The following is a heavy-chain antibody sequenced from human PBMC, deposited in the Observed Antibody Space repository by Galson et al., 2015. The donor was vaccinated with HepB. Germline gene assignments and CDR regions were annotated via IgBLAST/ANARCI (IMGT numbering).Heavy chain of an antibody. V-gene: IGHV3-30-3*01. CDR2: ISYDGSNK. CDR3: ARADPYSSGWYGGQIDY. J-gene: IGHJ4*01. Sequence: SLRLSCAASGFPFSSYAIHWVRRAPGKGLGWVAVISYDGSNKYYADSVKGRFTISRNHSKNTLYLQMNSLRAEAKAVYYCARADPYSSGWYGGQIDYWGHGAL. D-gene: IGHD6-19*01. CDR1: GFPFSSYA.